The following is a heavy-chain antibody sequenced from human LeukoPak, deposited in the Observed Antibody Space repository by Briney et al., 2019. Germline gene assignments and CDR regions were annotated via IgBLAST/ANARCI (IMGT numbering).Heavy chain of an antibody. CDR1: GGSISSNSYY. V-gene: IGHV4-39*07. CDR2: IYYSGST. Sequence: SETLSLTCTVSGGSISSNSYYWGWIRQPPGKGLEWIGTIYYSGSTYYNPSLKSRVTISVDTSKNQFSLRLSSVTAADTAVYYCAGSWNAERSFDPWGQGTLVTVSS. J-gene: IGHJ5*02. D-gene: IGHD1-1*01. CDR3: AGSWNAERSFDP.